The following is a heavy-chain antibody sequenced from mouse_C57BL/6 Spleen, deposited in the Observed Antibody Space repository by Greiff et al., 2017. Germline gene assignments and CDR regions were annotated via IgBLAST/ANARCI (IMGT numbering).Heavy chain of an antibody. CDR2: IYPGSGST. J-gene: IGHJ2*01. CDR3: ARESTTVVADY. Sequence: VQLQQSGAELVKPGASVKMSCKASGYTFTSYWITWVKQRPGQGLEWIGDIYPGSGSTNYNEKFKSKATLTVDTSSSTAYMQLSSLTSEDSAVYCCARESTTVVADYWGQGTTLTVSS. CDR1: GYTFTSYW. D-gene: IGHD1-1*01. V-gene: IGHV1-55*01.